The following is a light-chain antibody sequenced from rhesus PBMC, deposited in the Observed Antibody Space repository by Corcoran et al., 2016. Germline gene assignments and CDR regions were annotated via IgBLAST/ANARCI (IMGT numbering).Light chain of an antibody. CDR2: KAA. Sequence: DIQMTQSPSSLSASVGDRVTITCRASQGISSYLAWYQQKPGKVPKLLIYKAATFQIGVPSRFRGSGSGTDVTLTISSLQPEDFATYYCQQRNSYPLTFGGGTTVEIK. CDR3: QQRNSYPLT. CDR1: QGISSY. V-gene: IGKV1-25*01. J-gene: IGKJ4*01.